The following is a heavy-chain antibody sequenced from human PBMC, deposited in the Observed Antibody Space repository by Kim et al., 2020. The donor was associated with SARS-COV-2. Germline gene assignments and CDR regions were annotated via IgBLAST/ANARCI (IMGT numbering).Heavy chain of an antibody. V-gene: IGHV5-51*01. D-gene: IGHD3-10*01. CDR3: ARLAMVRGVTNTYFDY. CDR2: IYPGDSDT. J-gene: IGHJ4*02. CDR1: GYSFTSYW. Sequence: GESLKISCKGSGYSFTSYWIGWVRQMPGKGLEWMGIIYPGDSDTRYSPSFQGQVTISADKSISTAYLQWSSLKASDTAMYYCARLAMVRGVTNTYFDYWGQGTLVTVSS.